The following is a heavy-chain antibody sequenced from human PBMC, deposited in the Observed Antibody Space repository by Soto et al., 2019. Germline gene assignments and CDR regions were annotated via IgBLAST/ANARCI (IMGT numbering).Heavy chain of an antibody. CDR3: ARGAQWLPPYYFDY. CDR2: IGTAGDT. J-gene: IGHJ4*02. V-gene: IGHV3-13*01. D-gene: IGHD6-19*01. CDR1: GFTFSSYD. Sequence: GGPLRLSCAASGFTFSSYDMHWVRQATGKGLEWVSAIGTAGDTYYPGSVKGRFTISRENAKNSLYLQMNSLRAEDTAVYYCARGAQWLPPYYFDYWGQGTLVTVSS.